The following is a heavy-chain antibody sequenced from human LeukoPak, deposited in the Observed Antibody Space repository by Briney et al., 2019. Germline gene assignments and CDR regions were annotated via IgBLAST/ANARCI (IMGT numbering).Heavy chain of an antibody. V-gene: IGHV4-59*01. D-gene: IGHD2-2*01. J-gene: IGHJ5*02. CDR1: GGSISSYY. Sequence: PSETLSLTCTVSGGSISSYYWSWIWQPPGKGLEWIGYIYYSGSTNYNPSLKSRVTISVDTSKNQFSLKLSSVTAADTAVYYCARSTGGNWFDPWGQGTLVTVSS. CDR3: ARSTGGNWFDP. CDR2: IYYSGST.